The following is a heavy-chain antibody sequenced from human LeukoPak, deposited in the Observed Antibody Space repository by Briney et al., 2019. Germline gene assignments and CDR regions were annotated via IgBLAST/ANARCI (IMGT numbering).Heavy chain of an antibody. V-gene: IGHV1-8*01. Sequence: ASVKVSCKASGYTFTSYDINWVRRATGQGLEWMGWMNPNSGNTGYAQKFQGRVTMTRNTSISTAYMELSSLRSEDTAVYYCARGGSGWNWFDPWGQGTLVTVSS. D-gene: IGHD6-25*01. CDR1: GYTFTSYD. CDR2: MNPNSGNT. CDR3: ARGGSGWNWFDP. J-gene: IGHJ5*02.